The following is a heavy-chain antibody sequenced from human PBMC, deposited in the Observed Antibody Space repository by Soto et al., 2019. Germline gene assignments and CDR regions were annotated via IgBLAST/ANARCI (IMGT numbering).Heavy chain of an antibody. CDR2: IFYSGST. Sequence: SDTLSITGRVSGGSISSSRYFWGWVRQPPGQGLEWLATIFYSGSTYYNPSLKSRVTISVDTSKNQFSLKLSSVTAADTAVYYCARGYYYGSGSYYIFDYWGQGTLVTVSS. V-gene: IGHV4-39*07. CDR3: ARGYYYGSGSYYIFDY. CDR1: GGSISSSRYF. J-gene: IGHJ4*02. D-gene: IGHD3-10*01.